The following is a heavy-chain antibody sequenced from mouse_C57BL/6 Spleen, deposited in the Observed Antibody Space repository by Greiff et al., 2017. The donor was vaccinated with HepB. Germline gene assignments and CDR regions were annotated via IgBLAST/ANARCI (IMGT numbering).Heavy chain of an antibody. CDR3: ARGGTTRGAMDY. CDR2: IYPRSGNT. Sequence: VKLMESGAELARPGASVKLSCKASGYTFTSYGISWVKQRTGQGLEWIGEIYPRSGNTYYNEKFKGKATLTADKSSSTAYMELRSLTSEDSAVYFCARGGTTRGAMDYWGQGTSVTVSS. CDR1: GYTFTSYG. D-gene: IGHD3-3*01. J-gene: IGHJ4*01. V-gene: IGHV1-81*01.